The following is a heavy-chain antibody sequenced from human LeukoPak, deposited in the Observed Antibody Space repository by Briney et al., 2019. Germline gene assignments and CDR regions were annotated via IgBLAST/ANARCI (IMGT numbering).Heavy chain of an antibody. D-gene: IGHD4-17*01. CDR3: ARDDRPYGHDFDY. V-gene: IGHV3-49*03. CDR2: IRSKADGGTT. J-gene: IGHJ4*02. Sequence: GGSPRLSCTASGFTFRDYNINWFRQAPGRGLEWVGFIRSKADGGTTEYAASVKGRFTISRDDSKNVAYLQINNLRAEDTALYYCARDDRPYGHDFDYWGQGTLVTVSS. CDR1: GFTFRDYN.